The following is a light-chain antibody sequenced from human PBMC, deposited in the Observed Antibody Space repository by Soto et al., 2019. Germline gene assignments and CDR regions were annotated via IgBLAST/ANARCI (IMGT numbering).Light chain of an antibody. CDR3: QKYDSTPEA. CDR2: DAS. CDR1: QGISNS. V-gene: IGKV1-27*01. J-gene: IGKJ1*01. Sequence: DIQMPQSPSPLSASVGDRVTITCRASQGISNSLAWYQQEPGKVPKLLIYDASTLQSGVSSRFSGSGSGTDFTLTISSLQPEDVATYYCQKYDSTPEAFGQGTKVEIK.